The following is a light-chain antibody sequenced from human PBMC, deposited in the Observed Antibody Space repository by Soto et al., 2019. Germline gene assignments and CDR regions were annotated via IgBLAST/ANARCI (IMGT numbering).Light chain of an antibody. CDR2: GAS. CDR3: QQHGSPIT. Sequence: EIVLTHSPGTLSLYPGEIATLSCRASQSVSSSYLAWYQQKPGQAPRLLIYGASSRATGIPDRFSGSGSGTDFTLTISRLEPEDFAVYHCQQHGSPITFGQGTRLEIK. V-gene: IGKV3-20*01. CDR1: QSVSSSY. J-gene: IGKJ5*01.